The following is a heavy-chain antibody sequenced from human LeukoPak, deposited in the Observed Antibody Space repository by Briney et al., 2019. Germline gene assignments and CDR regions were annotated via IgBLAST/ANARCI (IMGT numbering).Heavy chain of an antibody. CDR1: GGSISSYY. CDR3: ARRGGIIRGVASYYYMDV. CDR2: IYYSGST. D-gene: IGHD3-10*01. V-gene: IGHV4-59*08. J-gene: IGHJ6*03. Sequence: SETLSLTCTVSGGSISSYYWSWIRQPPGKGLEWIGYIYYSGSTNYNPSLKSRVTISVDTSKNQFSLNLSSVTAADTAAYYCARRGGIIRGVASYYYMDVWGKGTTVTISS.